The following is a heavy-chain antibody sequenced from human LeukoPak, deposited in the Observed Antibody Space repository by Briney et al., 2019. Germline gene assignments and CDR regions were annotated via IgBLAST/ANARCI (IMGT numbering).Heavy chain of an antibody. CDR2: INHSGST. V-gene: IGHV4-34*01. CDR3: ARHPYGSGSYSNWFDP. CDR1: GGSFSGYY. Sequence: SETLSLTCAVYGGSFSGYYWSWIRQPPGKGLEWIGEINHSGSTNYNPSLKSRVTISVDTSKNQFSLKPSSVTAADTAVYYCARHPYGSGSYSNWFDPWGQGTLVTVSS. D-gene: IGHD3-10*01. J-gene: IGHJ5*02.